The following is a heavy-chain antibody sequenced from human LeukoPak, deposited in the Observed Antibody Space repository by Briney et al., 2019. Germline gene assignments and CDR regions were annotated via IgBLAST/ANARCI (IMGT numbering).Heavy chain of an antibody. CDR3: ARSVLRYFDRSSGAFVI. D-gene: IGHD3-9*01. J-gene: IGHJ3*02. CDR2: ISSSSSYI. V-gene: IGHV3-21*01. Sequence: PGGSLSLSCAASGFTFSSYSMNWVRQAPGKGLEWVSSISSSSSYIYYADSVKGRFTISRDNAKNSLYLQMNSLRAEDTAVYYCARSVLRYFDRSSGAFVILGEGTIVTVSS. CDR1: GFTFSSYS.